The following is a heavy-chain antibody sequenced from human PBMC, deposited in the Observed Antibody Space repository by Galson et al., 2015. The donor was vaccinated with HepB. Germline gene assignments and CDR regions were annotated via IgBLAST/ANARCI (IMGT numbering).Heavy chain of an antibody. CDR1: GYTFTSYV. J-gene: IGHJ4*02. CDR2: ISAFNGKT. Sequence: SVKVSCKASGYTFTSYVISWVRQAPGQGLEWMGWISAFNGKTNYAQKLRGRVTMTTDTSTSTAYMELRSLRSDDTAVYYCARVPTYSTVTDSPLGYWGQGTLVTVSS. CDR3: ARVPTYSTVTDSPLGY. D-gene: IGHD4-17*01. V-gene: IGHV1-18*04.